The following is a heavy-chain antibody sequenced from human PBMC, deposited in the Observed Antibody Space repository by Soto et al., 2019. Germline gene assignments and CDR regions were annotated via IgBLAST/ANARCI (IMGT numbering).Heavy chain of an antibody. J-gene: IGHJ5*02. CDR2: IYPSDSDT. V-gene: IGHV5-51*01. Sequence: PVESLKISCKGSGYSFSTYWIGWVRQMPGKGLEWIGRIYPSDSDTRYSPSFVGHVSISADKSTETAYLHWTSLAASDTATYYCARSHGTFHWFDHWGQGNKVTVSA. CDR3: ARSHGTFHWFDH. CDR1: GYSFSTYW.